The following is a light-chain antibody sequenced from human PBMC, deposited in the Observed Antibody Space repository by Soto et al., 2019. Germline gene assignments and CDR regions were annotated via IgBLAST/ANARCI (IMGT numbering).Light chain of an antibody. CDR1: QSISSN. J-gene: IGKJ4*01. CDR3: KQYNNWPPLP. V-gene: IGKV3-15*01. Sequence: EIVMTQSPATLSVSPGERATLSCRASQSISSNLAWHQQRPGQAPRLLIYGASTRATGIPARFSGSGSGTEFTLTISSLQSEDFAVYYCKQYNNWPPLPFGGGTKVDIK. CDR2: GAS.